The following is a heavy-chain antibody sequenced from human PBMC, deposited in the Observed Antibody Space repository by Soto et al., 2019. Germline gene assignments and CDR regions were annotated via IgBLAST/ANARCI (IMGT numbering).Heavy chain of an antibody. V-gene: IGHV6-1*01. CDR2: TYYRSKWYN. CDR1: VVRISSNSAA. D-gene: IGHD6-13*01. Sequence: SQTLSLTSAISVVRISSNSAASNCSRQSPSRGLEWRGSTYYRSKWYNEYSMSVKSRITINRDTSKNQFSLQLNSVTPEVTAEYNCARDGDSIYWRAIWYWGQGTLVTVSS. CDR3: ARDGDSIYWRAIWY. J-gene: IGHJ4*02.